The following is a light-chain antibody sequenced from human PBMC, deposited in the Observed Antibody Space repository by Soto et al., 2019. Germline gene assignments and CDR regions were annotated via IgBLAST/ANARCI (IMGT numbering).Light chain of an antibody. CDR3: QQYSNWPRT. V-gene: IGKV3-15*01. CDR2: GAS. J-gene: IGKJ1*01. Sequence: EMVMTQYTATLSVSPGEGATLSCRASQSVRSNLGWYQQKPGQAPSLLIYGASTRATGIPDRFSGSGSGTEFTLTISSLQSEDFAVYYCQQYSNWPRTFGQGTKVDIK. CDR1: QSVRSN.